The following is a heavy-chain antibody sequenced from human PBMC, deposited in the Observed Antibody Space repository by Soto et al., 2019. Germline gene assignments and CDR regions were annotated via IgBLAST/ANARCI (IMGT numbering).Heavy chain of an antibody. CDR2: MNPNSGNT. CDR3: ARGGRLRYLYYGMDV. Sequence: ASVKVSCKASGYTFTSYDINWVRQATGQGLEWMGWMNPNSGNTGYAQKFQGRVTMTRNTSISTAYMELSSLRSEDTAVYYCARGGRLRYLYYGMDVWGQGTTVTVSS. CDR1: GYTFTSYD. D-gene: IGHD3-9*01. V-gene: IGHV1-8*01. J-gene: IGHJ6*02.